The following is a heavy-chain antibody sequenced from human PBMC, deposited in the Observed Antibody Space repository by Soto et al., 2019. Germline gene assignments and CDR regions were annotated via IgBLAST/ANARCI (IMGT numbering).Heavy chain of an antibody. CDR3: AHAGDYDLLSFDH. CDR1: GFSLSTTSMG. D-gene: IGHD4-17*01. Sequence: QITLKESGPPLVRPAQTLTLTCAFSGFSLSTTSMGVAWIRQPPGKALEWLALIYWDDDQRYSPSLKDMLTISKDTSRSRVVLTISYMNYEDTGTYFCAHAGDYDLLSFDHWGPGTLVTVSS. V-gene: IGHV2-5*02. J-gene: IGHJ4*02. CDR2: IYWDDDQ.